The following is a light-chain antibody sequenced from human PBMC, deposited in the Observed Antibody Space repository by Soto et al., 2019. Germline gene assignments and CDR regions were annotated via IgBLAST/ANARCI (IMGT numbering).Light chain of an antibody. V-gene: IGLV2-8*01. CDR3: TSYAGNNNFCV. J-gene: IGLJ1*01. CDR2: DVS. CDR1: SSDVGGNNY. Sequence: QSALTQPPSASGSPGQSVTISCTGTSSDVGGNNYVAWYQQYPGKAPKLMIYDVSERPSGVPDRFSGSKSGNTASLTVSGLQTEDEAEYYCTSYAGNNNFCVFGTGTKVTVL.